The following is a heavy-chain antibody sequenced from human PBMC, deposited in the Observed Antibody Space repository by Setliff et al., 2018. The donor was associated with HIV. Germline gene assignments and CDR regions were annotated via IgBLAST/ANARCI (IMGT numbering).Heavy chain of an antibody. D-gene: IGHD2-2*02. Sequence: PGGSLRLSCAASGFSLKNYAMRWVRQAPGKGLEWVSVISSSGNFIYYEDSVKDRFSFSRDDSKSILYLQMNSLEIEDTATYYCAHRAIRPGYYYMDVWGKGTTVTVSS. CDR2: ISSSGNFI. V-gene: IGHV3-23*02. CDR3: AHRAIRPGYYYMDV. CDR1: GFSLKNYA. J-gene: IGHJ6*03.